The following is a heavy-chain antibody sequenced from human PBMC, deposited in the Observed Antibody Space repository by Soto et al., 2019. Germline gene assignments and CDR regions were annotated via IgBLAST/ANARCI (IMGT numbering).Heavy chain of an antibody. J-gene: IGHJ4*02. CDR2: IDPSDSQT. CDR3: ARQIYDSDTGPNFQYYFDS. D-gene: IGHD3-22*01. V-gene: IGHV5-10-1*01. Sequence: PGESLKISCQGSGYSFANYWIGWVRQKPGKGLEWMGRIDPSDSQTYYSPSFRGHVTISATKSITTVFLQWSSLRASDTAMYYCARQIYDSDTGPNFQYYFDSWGQGTPVTVSS. CDR1: GYSFANYW.